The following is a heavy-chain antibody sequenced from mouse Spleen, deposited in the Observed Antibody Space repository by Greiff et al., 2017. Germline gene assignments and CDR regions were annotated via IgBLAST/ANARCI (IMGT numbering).Heavy chain of an antibody. Sequence: EVKLEESGGGLVKPGGSLKLSCAASGFTFSSYAMSWVRQTPEKRLEWVATISSGGSYTYYPDSVKGRFTISRDNAKNTLYLQMSSLRSEDTAMYYCARQGDSWYFDVWGAGTTVTVSS. CDR2: ISSGGSYT. V-gene: IGHV5-9-3*01. J-gene: IGHJ1*01. CDR1: GFTFSSYA. D-gene: IGHD3-3*01. CDR3: ARQGDSWYFDV.